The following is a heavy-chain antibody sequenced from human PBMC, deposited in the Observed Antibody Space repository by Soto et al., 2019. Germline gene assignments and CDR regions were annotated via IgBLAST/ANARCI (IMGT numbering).Heavy chain of an antibody. V-gene: IGHV3-30-3*01. CDR3: TRGKFYYDY. CDR2: ILYDGSNQ. J-gene: IGHJ4*02. CDR1: GFTFSSYT. Sequence: QVQVEEAGGGVVQPGTSLRLSCAASGFTFSSYTMHWVRQAPGKGLEWVAGILYDGSNQYYADSVKGRFTISRDNSNNTLYLQMNSLTVEDTALYYCTRGKFYYDYWGQGTLVTVSS.